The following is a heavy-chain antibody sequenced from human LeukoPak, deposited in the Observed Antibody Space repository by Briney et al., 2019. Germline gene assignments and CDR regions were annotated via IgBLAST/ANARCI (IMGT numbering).Heavy chain of an antibody. CDR2: ISGSGDST. CDR1: GFTFTTYA. J-gene: IGHJ4*02. Sequence: GGSLRLSCAASGFTFTTYAMSWVRQAPGKGLEWVSAISGSGDSTNYADSVKGRFTISRDNSKNTLYLQMNSLRAEDTAVYYCAKAAIWGVIWYYFDYWGQGTLVTVSS. D-gene: IGHD3-10*01. V-gene: IGHV3-23*01. CDR3: AKAAIWGVIWYYFDY.